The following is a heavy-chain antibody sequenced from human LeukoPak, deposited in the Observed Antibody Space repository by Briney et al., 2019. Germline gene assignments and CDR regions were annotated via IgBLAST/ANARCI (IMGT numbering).Heavy chain of an antibody. CDR2: INPSGGST. CDR1: GYTFTSYY. V-gene: IGHV1-46*01. Sequence: AASVTVSCKASGYTFTSYYMHWVRQAPGQGLEGMGIINPSGGSTTYAQKFQGRVTMTRDTPTSTVYMELSSLRSEDTAVYYCARDHDYYGSGLDYYGMDVWGKGTTVTVSS. D-gene: IGHD3-10*01. CDR3: ARDHDYYGSGLDYYGMDV. J-gene: IGHJ6*04.